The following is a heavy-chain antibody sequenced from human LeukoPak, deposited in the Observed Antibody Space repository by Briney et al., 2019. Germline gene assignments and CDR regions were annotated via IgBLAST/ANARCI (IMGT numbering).Heavy chain of an antibody. Sequence: GGSLGLSCAAPGSTFSNYNMNWVRQAPGKGLEWVSYISSTSSTAYYADSVKARFTVSRDNAKNSLYLQMNSLRDEDTAMFYCARDGDGFSVNYFDYWGQGTLVTVSS. V-gene: IGHV3-48*02. CDR3: ARDGDGFSVNYFDY. CDR2: ISSTSSTA. J-gene: IGHJ4*02. D-gene: IGHD5-24*01. CDR1: GSTFSNYN.